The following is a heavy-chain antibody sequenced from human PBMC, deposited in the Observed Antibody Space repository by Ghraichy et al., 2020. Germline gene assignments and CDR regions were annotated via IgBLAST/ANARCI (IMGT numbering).Heavy chain of an antibody. Sequence: SETLSLTCTVSGGSISSSSYFWGWIRQPPGKGLEWIGSIYYRGNTYYNPPLKSRVTISVDISKNQFSLKLSSFTAADTAVYYCARISPSFGGVTRSRVFTEFDDWGQGTLVTVSS. J-gene: IGHJ4*02. V-gene: IGHV4-39*01. CDR1: GGSISSSSYF. D-gene: IGHD3-16*01. CDR3: ARISPSFGGVTRSRVFTEFDD. CDR2: IYYRGNT.